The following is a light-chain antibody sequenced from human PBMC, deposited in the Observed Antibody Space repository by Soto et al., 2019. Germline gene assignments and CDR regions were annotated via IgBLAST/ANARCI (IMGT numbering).Light chain of an antibody. V-gene: IGKV1-8*01. CDR2: AAS. Sequence: AIRMTQSPSSLSASTGDRVTITCRASQGISSDLAWYQQKPGKAPKLLIYAASTLQSGVPSRFSGSGSGTDFTLTISCLQSEDFATYYCQQYYSYGWTFGQGTKVEIK. J-gene: IGKJ1*01. CDR3: QQYYSYGWT. CDR1: QGISSD.